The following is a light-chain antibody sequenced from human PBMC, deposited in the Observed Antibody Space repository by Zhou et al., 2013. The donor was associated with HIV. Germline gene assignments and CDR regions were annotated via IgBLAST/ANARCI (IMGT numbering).Light chain of an antibody. Sequence: DIQMTQSPSSLSASVGDRVTITCRASQNINTFLNWYQHKPGKAPNFLIYAASTLQSGVPSRFSGSGSGTDFTLTISSLQPEDFATYYCHQDLRLPLRGQFGQGTKVEI. CDR2: AAS. CDR3: HQDLRLPLRGQ. V-gene: IGKV1-39*01. J-gene: IGKJ1*01. CDR1: QNINTF.